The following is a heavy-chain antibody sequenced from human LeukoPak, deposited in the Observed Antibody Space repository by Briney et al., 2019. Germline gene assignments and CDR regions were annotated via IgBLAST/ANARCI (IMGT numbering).Heavy chain of an antibody. CDR2: ARPDSGDT. D-gene: IGHD6-19*01. V-gene: IGHV1-8*01. CDR3: TRGRAAGD. CDR1: GYTLTNNE. Sequence: ASGTVSCKASGYTLTNNEINWVRQAHGGGIEWMGWARPDSGDTGYAPTFPGRVTMTTDTSINTAYMELTSLTSEDTAIYSCTRGRAAGDWGQGTLVTVSS. J-gene: IGHJ4*02.